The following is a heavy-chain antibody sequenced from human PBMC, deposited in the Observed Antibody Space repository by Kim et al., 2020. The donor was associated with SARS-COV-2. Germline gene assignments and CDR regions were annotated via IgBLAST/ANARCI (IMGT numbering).Heavy chain of an antibody. CDR1: GYSISSGYY. CDR2: IYHSGST. J-gene: IGHJ4*02. V-gene: IGHV4-38-2*02. CDR3: ARAPPGLWFGELFH. Sequence: SETLSLTCTVSGYSISSGYYWGWIRQPPGKGLEWIGSIYHSGSTYYNTSLKSRVTISVDTSKNQFSLKLSSVTAAVTAVYYCARAPPGLWFGELFHWGQGTLVTVSS. D-gene: IGHD3-10*01.